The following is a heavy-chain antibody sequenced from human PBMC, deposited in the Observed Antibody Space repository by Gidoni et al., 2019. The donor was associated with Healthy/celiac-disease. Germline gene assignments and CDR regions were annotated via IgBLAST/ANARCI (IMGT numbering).Heavy chain of an antibody. CDR1: GFTLGDYA. J-gene: IGHJ4*02. Sequence: EVQLVESGGGLVTPGRSLRLSCTASGFTLGDYAMSWFRQAPGKGLEWVGFIRSKAYGGTTEYAASVKGRFTISRDDSKSIAYLQMNSLKTEDTAVYYCTRSWVTVTSNYFDYWGQGTLVTVSS. CDR2: IRSKAYGGTT. D-gene: IGHD4-17*01. V-gene: IGHV3-49*05. CDR3: TRSWVTVTSNYFDY.